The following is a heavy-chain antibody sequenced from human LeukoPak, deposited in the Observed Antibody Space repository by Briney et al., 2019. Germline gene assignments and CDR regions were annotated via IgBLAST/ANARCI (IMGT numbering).Heavy chain of an antibody. CDR1: GYTFTGLTGYF. CDR2: VDPNNGAT. D-gene: IGHD7-27*01. CDR3: AKSRAALSGADPFDV. Sequence: ASVKVSCKASGYTFTGLTGYFIQWVRQAPGQGLEWMGWVDPNNGATSYTQSFEGRVTMTRETSIATAYMELSRLTSDDTAVYYCAKSRAALSGADPFDVWGQGTVVTVSS. J-gene: IGHJ3*01. V-gene: IGHV1-2*02.